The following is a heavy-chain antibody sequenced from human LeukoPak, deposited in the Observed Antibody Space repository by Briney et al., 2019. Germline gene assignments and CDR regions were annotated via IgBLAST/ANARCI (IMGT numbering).Heavy chain of an antibody. Sequence: ASVKVSCKASGGTFSSYAISWVRQAPGQGLEWMGRIIPILGIANYAQKFQGRVTITADKSTSTAYMELSSLRSEDTAVYYCARAIIVVVTAGYYYYGMDVWGQGTTVTVSS. CDR1: GGTFSSYA. V-gene: IGHV1-69*04. J-gene: IGHJ6*02. CDR3: ARAIIVVVTAGYYYYGMDV. D-gene: IGHD2-21*02. CDR2: IIPILGIA.